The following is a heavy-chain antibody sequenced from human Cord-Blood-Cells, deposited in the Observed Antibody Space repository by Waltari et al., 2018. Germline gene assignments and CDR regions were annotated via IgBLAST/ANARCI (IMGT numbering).Heavy chain of an antibody. J-gene: IGHJ3*02. CDR3: ARAEYYDFWSGYYSDAFDI. CDR1: GGSISSYY. V-gene: IGHV4-4*07. CDR2: IYTSGST. Sequence: QVQLQESGPGLVKPSETLSLTCTVSGGSISSYYWSWIRQPAGQGLEWIGRIYTSGSTNYNPSLKSRVTMSVDTSKNQFPLKLSSVTAADTAVYYCARAEYYDFWSGYYSDAFDIWGQGTMVTVSS. D-gene: IGHD3-3*01.